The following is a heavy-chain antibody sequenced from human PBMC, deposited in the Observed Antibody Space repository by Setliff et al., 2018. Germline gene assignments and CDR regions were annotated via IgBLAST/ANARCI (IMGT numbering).Heavy chain of an antibody. CDR2: INAGNGNT. J-gene: IGHJ6*02. V-gene: IGHV1-3*01. CDR1: GYTFTNYA. D-gene: IGHD2-2*01. Sequence: ASVKVSCKASGYTFTNYAIHWVRQAPGQRLEWMGWINAGNGNTKYSQKFQGRVTITRDTSASTAYMELSSLRSEDTAVYYCARDGVGVPAIDYGMDVWGQGTTVTVSS. CDR3: ARDGVGVPAIDYGMDV.